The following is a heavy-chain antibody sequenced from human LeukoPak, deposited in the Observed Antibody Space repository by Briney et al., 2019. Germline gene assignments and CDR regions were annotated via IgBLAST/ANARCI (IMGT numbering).Heavy chain of an antibody. Sequence: SETLSLTCTVSGGSINSYYWSWIRQPAGKGLEWIGSIYHSGSTYYNPSLKSRVTISVDTSKNQFSLKLSSVTAADTAVYYCAREWDIVVVPAAMRPVFWFDPWGQGTLVTVSS. CDR1: GGSINSYY. D-gene: IGHD2-2*01. V-gene: IGHV4-4*07. J-gene: IGHJ5*02. CDR3: AREWDIVVVPAAMRPVFWFDP. CDR2: IYHSGST.